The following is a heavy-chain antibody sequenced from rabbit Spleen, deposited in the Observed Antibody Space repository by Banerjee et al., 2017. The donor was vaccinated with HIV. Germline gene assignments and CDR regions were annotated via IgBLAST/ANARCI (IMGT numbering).Heavy chain of an antibody. CDR3: ARDFDGVIGWNFGW. D-gene: IGHD1-1*01. J-gene: IGHJ4*01. CDR1: GFDFSRGYD. Sequence: QQLVESGGGLVKPGASLTLTCKASGFDFSRGYDMCWVRQAPGKGLEWIACINAVTGKAVYASWAKGRFAFSKTSSTTVTLQMTSLTAADTATYFCARDFDGVIGWNFGWWGPGTLVTVS. V-gene: IGHV1S40*01. CDR2: INAVTGKA.